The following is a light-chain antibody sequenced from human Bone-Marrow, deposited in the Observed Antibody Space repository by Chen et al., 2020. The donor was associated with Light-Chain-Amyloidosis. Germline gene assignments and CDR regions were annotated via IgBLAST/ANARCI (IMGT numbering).Light chain of an antibody. Sequence: NFMLTQPHSVPESPGKTVIISCTPSRGSLATNYVQWYQQRPGSSPTTVIYEDDQSPSGVPARFSGSIDRSSNSASLTISGLKTEDEADYYCQSYQGSSQGVFGGGTKLTVL. CDR3: QSYQGSSQGV. V-gene: IGLV6-57*01. CDR1: RGSLATNY. CDR2: EDD. J-gene: IGLJ3*02.